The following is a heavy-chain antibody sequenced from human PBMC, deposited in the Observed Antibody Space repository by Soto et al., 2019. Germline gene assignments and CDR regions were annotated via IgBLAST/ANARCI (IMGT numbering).Heavy chain of an antibody. Sequence: SETLSLTCAVYGGSFSGYYWSWIRQPPGKGLEWIGEINHSGSTNYNPSLKSRVTISVDTSKNQFSLKLSSVTAADTAVYYCARGDITIFGVVPHYYYYYYMDVWGKGTTVTVSS. CDR1: GGSFSGYY. V-gene: IGHV4-34*01. CDR2: INHSGST. CDR3: ARGDITIFGVVPHYYYYYYMDV. D-gene: IGHD3-3*01. J-gene: IGHJ6*03.